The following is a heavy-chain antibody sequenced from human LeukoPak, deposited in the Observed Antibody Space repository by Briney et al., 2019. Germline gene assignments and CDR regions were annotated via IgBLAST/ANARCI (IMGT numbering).Heavy chain of an antibody. CDR3: ARGASPYYYYYYMDV. J-gene: IGHJ6*03. CDR2: ISSSSSYI. CDR1: GFTFSSYA. D-gene: IGHD1-26*01. Sequence: GGSLRLSCAASGFTFSSYAMNWVRQAPGKGLEWVSSISSSSSYIYYADSVKGRFTISRDNAKNSLYLQMNSLRAEDTALYYCARGASPYYYYYYMDVWGKGTTVTVSS. V-gene: IGHV3-21*01.